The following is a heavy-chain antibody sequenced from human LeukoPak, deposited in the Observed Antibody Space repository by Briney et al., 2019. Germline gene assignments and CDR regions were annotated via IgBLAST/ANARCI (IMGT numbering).Heavy chain of an antibody. CDR1: GGSISSYY. CDR2: IYTSGST. D-gene: IGHD3-10*01. J-gene: IGHJ6*02. V-gene: IGHV4-4*07. Sequence: NPSETLSLTCTVSGGSISSYYWSWIRQPAGKGLEWIGRIYTSGSTNYNPSLKSRVTMSVDTSKNQFSLKLSSVTAADTAVYYCAREVPRITMVRGVRGGYGMDVWGQGTTVTVSS. CDR3: AREVPRITMVRGVRGGYGMDV.